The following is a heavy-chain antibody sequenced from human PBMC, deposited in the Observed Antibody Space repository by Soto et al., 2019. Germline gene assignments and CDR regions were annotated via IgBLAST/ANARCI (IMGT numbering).Heavy chain of an antibody. CDR2: INPNSGGT. CDR1: GYTFTGYY. V-gene: IGHV1-2*02. D-gene: IGHD1-1*01. Sequence: ASVKVSCKACGYTFTGYYMHWVRQAPGQGLEWMGWINPNSGGTNYAQKFQGRVTMTRDTSISTAYMELSRLRSDDTAVYYCARVGNIQVAAFDIWGQGTMVILSS. J-gene: IGHJ3*02. CDR3: ARVGNIQVAAFDI.